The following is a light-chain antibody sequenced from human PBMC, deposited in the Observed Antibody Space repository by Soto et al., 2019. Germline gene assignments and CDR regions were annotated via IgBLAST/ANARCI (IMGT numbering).Light chain of an antibody. CDR3: QQYGSSPRT. CDR1: QSVSSSF. J-gene: IGKJ5*01. CDR2: GAS. Sequence: ELVLTPSPGTLSFSPGERATLSCRASQSVSSSFLAWYQQKVGQAPRLLIYGASSRATGIPDRFSGSGSGTDFTLTISRLEPEDFAVYYCQQYGSSPRTFGQGGRLEVK. V-gene: IGKV3-20*01.